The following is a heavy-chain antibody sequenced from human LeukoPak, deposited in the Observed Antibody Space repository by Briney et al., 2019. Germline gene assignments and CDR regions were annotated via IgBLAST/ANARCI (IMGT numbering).Heavy chain of an antibody. CDR1: GFTFSSYV. Sequence: GGSLRLSCAASGFTFSSYVMHWARQAPGEGLEWVAVIRQDGDGKFYGNSVKGRFTISRDNSRDTLYLQMDSLTTEDTAIYCCATEDHTSGHAGALGFDPWGKGTLVTVS. CDR3: ATEDHTSGHAGALGFDP. V-gene: IGHV3-30*03. CDR2: IRQDGDGK. D-gene: IGHD3-22*01. J-gene: IGHJ5*02.